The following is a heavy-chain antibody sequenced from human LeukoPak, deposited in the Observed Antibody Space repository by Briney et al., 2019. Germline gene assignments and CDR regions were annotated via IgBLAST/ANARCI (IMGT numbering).Heavy chain of an antibody. CDR2: INHSGST. V-gene: IGHV4-34*08. D-gene: IGHD1-7*01. Sequence: GSLRLSCAASGFTFSSCDMSWIRQPPGKGLEWIGEINHSGSTNYNPSLKSRVTISVDTSKNQFSLKLSSVTAADTAVYYCAGTGTTADFDYWGQGTLVTVSS. CDR3: AGTGTTADFDY. J-gene: IGHJ4*02. CDR1: GFTFSSCD.